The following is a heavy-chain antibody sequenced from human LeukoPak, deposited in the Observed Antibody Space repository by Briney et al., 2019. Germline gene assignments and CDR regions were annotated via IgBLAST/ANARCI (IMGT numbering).Heavy chain of an antibody. Sequence: AGGSLRLSCVASGFTFSSYAMSWVRQAPGKGLEWVSAISGSGGSTYYADSVKGRFTISRDNSKNTLYLQMNSLRAEDTAVYYCAKDQRTYGSGSFYYFDYWGQGTLVTVSS. CDR2: ISGSGGST. CDR1: GFTFSSYA. V-gene: IGHV3-23*01. J-gene: IGHJ4*02. CDR3: AKDQRTYGSGSFYYFDY. D-gene: IGHD3-10*01.